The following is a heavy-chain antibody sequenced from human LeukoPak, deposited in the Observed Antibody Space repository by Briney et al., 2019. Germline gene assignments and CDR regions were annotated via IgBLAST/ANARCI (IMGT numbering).Heavy chain of an antibody. CDR2: INPNSGGT. V-gene: IGHV1-2*02. J-gene: IGHJ4*02. Sequence: ASVKVSCKASGYTFTGYYMHWVRQPPGQGLEWMGWINPNSGGTNYAQKFQGRVTMTRDTSISTAYMELSRLRSDDTAVYYCARANDFWSGFDYWGQGTLVTVSS. CDR1: GYTFTGYY. D-gene: IGHD3-3*01. CDR3: ARANDFWSGFDY.